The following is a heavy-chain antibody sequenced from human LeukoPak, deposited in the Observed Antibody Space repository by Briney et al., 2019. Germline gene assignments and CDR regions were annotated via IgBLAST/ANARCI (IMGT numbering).Heavy chain of an antibody. D-gene: IGHD3-22*01. V-gene: IGHV4-34*01. CDR1: GGSFSGYY. Sequence: SETLSLTCAVYGGSFSGYYWSWIRQPPGKGLEWIGEINHSGSTNYNPSLKSRVTISVDTSKNQFSLKLSSVTAADTAVYYCARGHYYDSSGSYNWFDPWGQGTLVTVSS. CDR2: INHSGST. CDR3: ARGHYYDSSGSYNWFDP. J-gene: IGHJ5*02.